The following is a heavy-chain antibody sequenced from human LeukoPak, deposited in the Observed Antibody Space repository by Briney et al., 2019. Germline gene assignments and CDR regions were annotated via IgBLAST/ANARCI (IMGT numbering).Heavy chain of an antibody. J-gene: IGHJ6*02. Sequence: SVNDSCKASRYTLPSYGISWVRQAPGQGGEGMGCISAYNGNTHYAQKLQGRVTMPTDTSTSTAYIDPRRLTSDRTPVPYFPRGGGGEYYYYYAMDVWGQGTTVTVSS. CDR3: PRGGGGEYYYYYAMDV. D-gene: IGHD2-21*01. CDR1: RYTLPSYG. V-gene: IGHV1-18*01. CDR2: ISAYNGNT.